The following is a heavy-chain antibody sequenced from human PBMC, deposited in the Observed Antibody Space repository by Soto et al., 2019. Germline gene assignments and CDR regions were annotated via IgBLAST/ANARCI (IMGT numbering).Heavy chain of an antibody. V-gene: IGHV3-30-3*01. J-gene: IGHJ6*04. D-gene: IGHD1-1*01. Sequence: QVQLVESGGGVVQPGRSLRLSCAASGFTFSSYAMHWVRQAPGKGLEWVAVISYDGSNKYYADSVKGRFTISRDNSKKTLYLQLNSVRAEDTAVYSCARDRLRNNWKDFPYYIFGMDVWGDGTTVTVSS. CDR3: ARDRLRNNWKDFPYYIFGMDV. CDR2: ISYDGSNK. CDR1: GFTFSSYA.